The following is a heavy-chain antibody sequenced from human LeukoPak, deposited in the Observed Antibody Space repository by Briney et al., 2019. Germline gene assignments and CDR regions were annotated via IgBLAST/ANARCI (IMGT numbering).Heavy chain of an antibody. V-gene: IGHV1-8*01. J-gene: IGHJ4*02. CDR2: MNPNSGNT. CDR1: GYTFTSYD. CDR3: ARGARDILTGYYFFDY. Sequence: ASVKVSCKASGYTFTSYDINWVRQATGQGLEWMGWMNPNSGNTGYAQKFQGRVTMTRNTSISTAYMELSSLRSEDTAVYYCARGARDILTGYYFFDYWGQGTLVTVSS. D-gene: IGHD3-9*01.